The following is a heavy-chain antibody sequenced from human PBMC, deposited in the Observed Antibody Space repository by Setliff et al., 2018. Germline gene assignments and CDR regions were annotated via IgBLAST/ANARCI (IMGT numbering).Heavy chain of an antibody. CDR1: GFTFSSYW. Sequence: PGGSLRLSCAASGFTFSSYWMSWVRQAPGTGLEWVANIKQDGSEKYYVDSAKGRFTISRDNAKNSLYLQMNSLRAEATAVYYCARIGGSTTVNLLGLFQTPPDAFDFWGHGTMVTVSS. V-gene: IGHV3-7*03. D-gene: IGHD4-17*01. J-gene: IGHJ3*01. CDR3: ARIGGSTTVNLLGLFQTPPDAFDF. CDR2: IKQDGSEK.